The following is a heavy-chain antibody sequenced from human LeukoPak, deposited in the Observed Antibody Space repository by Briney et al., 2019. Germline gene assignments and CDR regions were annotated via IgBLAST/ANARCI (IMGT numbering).Heavy chain of an antibody. CDR3: ARKDSNLDY. CDR2: INHSGST. V-gene: IGHV4-34*01. D-gene: IGHD4-11*01. CDR1: GGSFSGYH. Sequence: SETLSLTCAVYGGSFSGYHWSWIRQPPGKGLEWIGEINHSGSTDYNPSLKSRVTISVDTSKNQFSLKLSSVTAADTAVYYCARKDSNLDYWGQGTLVTVSS. J-gene: IGHJ4*02.